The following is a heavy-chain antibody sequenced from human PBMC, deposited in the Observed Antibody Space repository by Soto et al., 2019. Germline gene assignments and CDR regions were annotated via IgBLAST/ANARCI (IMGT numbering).Heavy chain of an antibody. CDR2: IYWDDGQ. Sequence: SGPTLVNPTQTLRLACTFSGFSLSTSGVGLGWIRQPPGKALEWLALIYWDDGQRYSPSLKSRLTITKDTSKNQVVLTMTNMNPVDTATYYCAHVRQPHYYYGMDVWGQGT. D-gene: IGHD3-10*01. CDR1: GFSLSTSGVG. J-gene: IGHJ6*02. CDR3: AHVRQPHYYYGMDV. V-gene: IGHV2-5*02.